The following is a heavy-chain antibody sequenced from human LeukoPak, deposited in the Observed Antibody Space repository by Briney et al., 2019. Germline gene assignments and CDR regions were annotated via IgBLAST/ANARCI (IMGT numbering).Heavy chain of an antibody. D-gene: IGHD3-10*02. CDR2: ITAGADSI. CDR3: AKDSGIYVRDYWYYYMDV. Sequence: GGSLRPSCVGSGFTFSNYAMNWVRQAPGRGLEWVSIITAGADSIHYADSVKGRFTISRDNSKNTVFLQMNSLRAEDTAIYYCAKDSGIYVRDYWYYYMDVWGKGTTVTVSS. V-gene: IGHV3-23*01. CDR1: GFTFSNYA. J-gene: IGHJ6*03.